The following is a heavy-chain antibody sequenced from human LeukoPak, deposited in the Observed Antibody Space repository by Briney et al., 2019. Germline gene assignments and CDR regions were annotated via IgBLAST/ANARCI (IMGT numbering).Heavy chain of an antibody. CDR3: ARVGKRDYYDSSGYLSDAFDI. CDR1: GGSISSYY. D-gene: IGHD3-22*01. V-gene: IGHV4-59*01. CDR2: TYYSGST. Sequence: SETLSLTCTVSGGSISSYYWSWIRQPPGKGLEWIGYTYYSGSTNYNPSLKSRVTISVDTSKNQFSLKLSSVTAADTAVYYCARVGKRDYYDSSGYLSDAFDIWGQGTMVTVSS. J-gene: IGHJ3*02.